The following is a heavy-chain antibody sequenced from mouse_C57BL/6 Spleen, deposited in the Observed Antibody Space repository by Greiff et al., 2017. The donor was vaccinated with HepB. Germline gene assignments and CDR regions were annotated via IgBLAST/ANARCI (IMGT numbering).Heavy chain of an antibody. V-gene: IGHV1-47*01. CDR3: ARRAYYSNYVWAMDY. D-gene: IGHD2-5*01. Sequence: VQLQQSGAELVKPGASVKMSCKASGYTFTTYPIEWMKQNHGKSLEWIGNFHPYNDDTKYNEKFKGKATLTVEKSSSTVYVELSRLTADDSAVYYCARRAYYSNYVWAMDYWGQGTSVTVSS. J-gene: IGHJ4*01. CDR1: GYTFTTYP. CDR2: FHPYNDDT.